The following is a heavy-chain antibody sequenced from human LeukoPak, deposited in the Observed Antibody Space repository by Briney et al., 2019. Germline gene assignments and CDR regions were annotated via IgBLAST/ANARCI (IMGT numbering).Heavy chain of an antibody. D-gene: IGHD2-2*01. CDR2: IRSKANSYAT. V-gene: IGHV3-73*01. Sequence: GGSLRLSCAASGFTFSGSAMHWVRQASGKGLEWVGRIRSKANSYATAYAASVKGRFTISRDDSKNTAYLQMNSLKTEDTAVYYCTRVSYCSSTSCSNDYWGQGTLVTVS. CDR1: GFTFSGSA. J-gene: IGHJ4*02. CDR3: TRVSYCSSTSCSNDY.